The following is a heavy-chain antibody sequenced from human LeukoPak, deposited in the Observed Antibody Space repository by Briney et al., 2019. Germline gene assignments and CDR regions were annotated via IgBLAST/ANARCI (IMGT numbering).Heavy chain of an antibody. CDR3: ARDGYCSGVTCYGWLDP. J-gene: IGHJ5*02. Sequence: PGGSLRLSCAASGFTFSSYEMNWVRQAPGKGLEWVSYISSSSSTIYYADSVKGRFTISRDNAKNSLSLQMSSLRDEDTAVYYCARDGYCSGVTCYGWLDPWGQGTTVTVSS. D-gene: IGHD2-15*01. CDR2: ISSSSSTI. CDR1: GFTFSSYE. V-gene: IGHV3-48*02.